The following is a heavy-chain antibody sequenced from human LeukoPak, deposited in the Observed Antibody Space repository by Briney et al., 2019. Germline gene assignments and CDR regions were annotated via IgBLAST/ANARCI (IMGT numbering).Heavy chain of an antibody. D-gene: IGHD3-10*01. CDR1: GFTFSSYS. CDR2: ISSSSSYI. CDR3: ARDPTRMGVRGVMRDY. Sequence: GGSLRLSCAASGFTFSSYSMNWVRQAPGKGLEWVSSISSSSSYIYYADSVKGRFTISRDNAKNSLYLQMNSLRAEDTAAYYCARDPTRMGVRGVMRDYWGQGTLVTVSS. J-gene: IGHJ4*02. V-gene: IGHV3-21*01.